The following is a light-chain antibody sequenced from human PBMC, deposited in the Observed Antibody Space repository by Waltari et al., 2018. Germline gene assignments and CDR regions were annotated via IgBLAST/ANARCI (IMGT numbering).Light chain of an antibody. CDR1: QRLSNW. J-gene: IGKJ1*01. V-gene: IGKV1-5*03. CDR3: QQYRNLWT. Sequence: DIQMTQSPSTLSASVGDRVNITCRASQRLSNWLAWYQQKPGKAPKILIYKASTLESGVPSRFSGSGSGTEFTLTNSSLQPDDFATYYCQQYRNLWTFGQGTKVEIK. CDR2: KAS.